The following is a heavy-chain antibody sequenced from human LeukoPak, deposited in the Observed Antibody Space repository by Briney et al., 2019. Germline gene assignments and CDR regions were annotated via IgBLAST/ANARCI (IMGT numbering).Heavy chain of an antibody. D-gene: IGHD7-27*01. CDR1: GYTFGSYD. V-gene: IGHV1-8*01. Sequence: EASVKVSCKASGYTFGSYDINWVRQATGQGPEWMGWMSPKSGNTGYAQKFQGRVTMTRDTSINTAYMELSGLISEDTAVYYCTRGPPNWGYDFWGQGTLVTVSS. CDR2: MSPKSGNT. CDR3: TRGPPNWGYDF. J-gene: IGHJ4*02.